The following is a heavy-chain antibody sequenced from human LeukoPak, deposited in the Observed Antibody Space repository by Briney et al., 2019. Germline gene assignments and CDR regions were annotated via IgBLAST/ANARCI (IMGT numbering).Heavy chain of an antibody. CDR3: VRQGNTLHSYYHMDV. Sequence: GESLKISCQASGYSFSSYWIGWVRQVPGKGLEWMGIIYPGDSDTRYSPSFQGQVIISADMSINTAYLQWRSLKASDTAMYYCVRQGNTLHSYYHMDVWGKGTTVTVSS. CDR2: IYPGDSDT. CDR1: GYSFSSYW. V-gene: IGHV5-51*01. J-gene: IGHJ6*03.